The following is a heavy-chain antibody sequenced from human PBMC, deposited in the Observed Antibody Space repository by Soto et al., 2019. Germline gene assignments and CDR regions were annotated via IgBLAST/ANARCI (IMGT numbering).Heavy chain of an antibody. Sequence: QVQLVESGGGVVQPGRSLRLSCAASGFTFSSYAMHWVRQAPGKGLEWVAVISYDGSNKYYADSVKGRFTISRDNSKNTLYLQMNSLRAEDTAVYYCARDRSWLPYYWGQGTLVTVSS. CDR1: GFTFSSYA. V-gene: IGHV3-30-3*01. CDR3: ARDRSWLPYY. CDR2: ISYDGSNK. J-gene: IGHJ4*02. D-gene: IGHD5-12*01.